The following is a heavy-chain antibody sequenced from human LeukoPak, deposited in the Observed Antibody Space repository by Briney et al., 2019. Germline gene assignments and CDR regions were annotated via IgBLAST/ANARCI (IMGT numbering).Heavy chain of an antibody. Sequence: GGSLRLSCAASGFTFSSYSMNWVRQAPGKGLEWVSSISSSSSYIYYADSVKGRFTISRDNAKNTLYLQMNSLRAEDTAVYYCARIPYCSSTNCYPSDYWGQGTLVTVSS. CDR2: ISSSSSYI. J-gene: IGHJ4*02. CDR3: ARIPYCSSTNCYPSDY. V-gene: IGHV3-21*01. D-gene: IGHD2-2*01. CDR1: GFTFSSYS.